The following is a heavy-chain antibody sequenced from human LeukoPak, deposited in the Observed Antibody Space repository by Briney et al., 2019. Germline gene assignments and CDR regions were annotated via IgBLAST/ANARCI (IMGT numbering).Heavy chain of an antibody. CDR1: GYXFTNHW. CDR3: ARAPDSDSGYDYFDY. V-gene: IGHV5-10-1*01. Sequence: GESLKISCNGSGYXFTNHWISWVRQMPGKGLEWMGTIDPSDSYTNYSPSFQGHVTISADKTISTAYLQWSSLKASDTAMYYCARAPDSDSGYDYFDYWGQGTLVTVSS. CDR2: IDPSDSYT. D-gene: IGHD5-12*01. J-gene: IGHJ4*02.